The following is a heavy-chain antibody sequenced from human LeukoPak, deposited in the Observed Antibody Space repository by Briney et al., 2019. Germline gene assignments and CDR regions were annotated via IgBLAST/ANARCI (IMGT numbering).Heavy chain of an antibody. J-gene: IGHJ3*02. D-gene: IGHD2-8*02. CDR2: IRYDGSNK. V-gene: IGHV3-30*02. CDR1: GFTFSDYG. CDR3: AKEFGCLVGPFDI. Sequence: QTGGSLRLSCAASGFTFSDYGIHWVRQAPGKGLDWVAFIRYDGSNKYYTDSVKGRFTISRDNSKNTLFLQMNSLRAEDTAVYYCAKEFGCLVGPFDIWGQGIMVTVSS.